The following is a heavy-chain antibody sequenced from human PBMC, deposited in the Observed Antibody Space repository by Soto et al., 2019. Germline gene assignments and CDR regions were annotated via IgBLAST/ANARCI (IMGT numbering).Heavy chain of an antibody. J-gene: IGHJ6*02. V-gene: IGHV3-21*01. Sequence: GGSLRLSCVGSGFIFINYSINWGRQAPGKGLEWVSSISSRSDIYYAESVKGRFTISRDNAKNSVSLQMNSLRAEDTAVYYCAREYTAWPLAYGLDVWGQGTTVTVSS. CDR3: AREYTAWPLAYGLDV. D-gene: IGHD2-2*02. CDR2: ISSRSDI. CDR1: GFIFINYS.